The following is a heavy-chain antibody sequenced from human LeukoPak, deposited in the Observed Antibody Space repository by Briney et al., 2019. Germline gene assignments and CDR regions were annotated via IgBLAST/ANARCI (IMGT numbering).Heavy chain of an antibody. Sequence: SGESLKISCKGSGXSSTSYWSSWVRQMPGKGLEWMGRIDPSDSYTNYSPSFQGHVTISADKSISTAYLQWSSLKASDTAMYYCARPSYYDSSGYPSRGDAFDIWGQGTMVTVSS. D-gene: IGHD3-22*01. V-gene: IGHV5-10-1*01. CDR2: IDPSDSYT. CDR1: GXSSTSYW. J-gene: IGHJ3*02. CDR3: ARPSYYDSSGYPSRGDAFDI.